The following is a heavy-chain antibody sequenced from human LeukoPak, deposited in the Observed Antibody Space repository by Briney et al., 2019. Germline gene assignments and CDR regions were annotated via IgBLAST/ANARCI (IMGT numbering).Heavy chain of an antibody. J-gene: IGHJ5*02. Sequence: SETLSLTCTVSGGSVSSDSYYWSWIRQPPGKGLEWIGYIYYSGSTNYNPSLKSRVTISVDTSKNQFSLKLSSVTAADTAVYYCARGVLWFDGWGQGTLVTVSS. CDR1: GGSVSSDSYY. D-gene: IGHD4/OR15-4a*01. V-gene: IGHV4-61*01. CDR3: ARGVLWFDG. CDR2: IYYSGST.